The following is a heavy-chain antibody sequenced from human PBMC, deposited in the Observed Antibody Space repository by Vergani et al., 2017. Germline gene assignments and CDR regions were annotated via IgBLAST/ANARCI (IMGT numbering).Heavy chain of an antibody. CDR2: IYYSGST. D-gene: IGHD3-22*01. Sequence: QLQLQESGPGLVKPSETLSLTCTVSGGSISSSSYYWGWIRQPPGKGLEWIGSIYYSGSTSYTPSLKSRVTISVDTSKNQFSLKLSAVTAADTAVYYCAGPSIGSTYDSSGAFDYWGQGTLVTVSS. CDR3: AGPSIGSTYDSSGAFDY. CDR1: GGSISSSSYY. V-gene: IGHV4-39*01. J-gene: IGHJ4*02.